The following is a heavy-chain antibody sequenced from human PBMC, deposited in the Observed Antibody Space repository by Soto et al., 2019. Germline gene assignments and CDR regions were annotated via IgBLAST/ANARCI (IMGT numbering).Heavy chain of an antibody. D-gene: IGHD6-13*01. V-gene: IGHV1-18*01. Sequence: ASVKVSCKASGYTFTSYGISWVRQAPGQGLEWMGWISAYNGNTNYAQKLQGRVTMTTDTSTSTAYMELRSLRSDDTAVYYCARDHSRSSSSWYVRPHRHDAFDIWGQGTMVTVSS. CDR2: ISAYNGNT. CDR3: ARDHSRSSSSWYVRPHRHDAFDI. J-gene: IGHJ3*02. CDR1: GYTFTSYG.